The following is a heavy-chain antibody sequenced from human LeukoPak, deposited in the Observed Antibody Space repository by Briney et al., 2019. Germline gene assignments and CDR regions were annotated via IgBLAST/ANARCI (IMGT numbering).Heavy chain of an antibody. J-gene: IGHJ4*02. CDR3: ARHGGSWTFDS. V-gene: IGHV4-59*08. Sequence: SETLSLTCTVSGGSISSYYWSWIRQPPGKGLEWIGYFDYSGSTHYNPSPKSRVTISVDTSKNQFFLKLTSVTAADTAVYYCARHGGSWTFDSWGQGTLVTVSS. CDR2: FDYSGST. D-gene: IGHD6-13*01. CDR1: GGSISSYY.